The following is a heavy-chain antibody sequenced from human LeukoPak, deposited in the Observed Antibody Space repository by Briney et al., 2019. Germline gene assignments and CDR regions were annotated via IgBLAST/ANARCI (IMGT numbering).Heavy chain of an antibody. CDR3: ARDSWGSVGNY. D-gene: IGHD7-27*01. CDR2: INPNSGGT. J-gene: IGHJ4*02. CDR1: GYTFTCYY. Sequence: ASVKVSCKASGYTFTCYYMHWVRQAPGQGLEWMGRINPNSGGTNYAQKFQGRVTMTRDTSISTAYMELRRLRSDDTAVYYCARDSWGSVGNYWGQGTLVTVSS. V-gene: IGHV1-2*06.